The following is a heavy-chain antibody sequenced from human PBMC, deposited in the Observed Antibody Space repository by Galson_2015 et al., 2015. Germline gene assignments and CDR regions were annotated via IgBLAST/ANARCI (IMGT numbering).Heavy chain of an antibody. CDR1: GFTFDDYA. Sequence: SLRLSCAASGFTFDDYAMHWVRQAPGKGLEWFSYISSSGRTIHYADSVKGRFTISRDNAKNSLYLQMSSLRAEDTAVYYCARGHGWGIDYWGQGTLVTVSS. CDR2: ISSSGRTI. D-gene: IGHD3-16*01. J-gene: IGHJ4*02. CDR3: ARGHGWGIDY. V-gene: IGHV3-48*03.